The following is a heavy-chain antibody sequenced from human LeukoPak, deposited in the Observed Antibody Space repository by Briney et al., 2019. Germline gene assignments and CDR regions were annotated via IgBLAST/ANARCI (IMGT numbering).Heavy chain of an antibody. CDR1: GFTFNNYA. J-gene: IGHJ4*02. D-gene: IGHD3-3*01. CDR3: ANQLRFLDY. Sequence: GGSLRLSCAASGFTFNNYAMTWVRQAPGKGLEWVSAISGGGSTYYADSVKGRFTISRDNSKNTLYLQMNSLRAEDTAVYYCANQLRFLDYWGQGTLVTVSS. CDR2: ISGGGST. V-gene: IGHV3-23*01.